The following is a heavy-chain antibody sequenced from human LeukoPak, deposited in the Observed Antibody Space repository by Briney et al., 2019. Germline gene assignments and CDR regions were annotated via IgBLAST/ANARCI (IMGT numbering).Heavy chain of an antibody. CDR2: INPNSGGT. J-gene: IGHJ4*02. CDR3: ARSSAPYYFDY. CDR1: GYTFTGYY. Sequence: ASVKVSCKASGYTFTGYYMHWVRQAPGQGLEWMGWINPNSGGTNYAQKFQGRVTMTRDTSITTAYMELSRLRSDDTTVYYCARSSAPYYFDYWGQGTLVTVSS. V-gene: IGHV1-2*02.